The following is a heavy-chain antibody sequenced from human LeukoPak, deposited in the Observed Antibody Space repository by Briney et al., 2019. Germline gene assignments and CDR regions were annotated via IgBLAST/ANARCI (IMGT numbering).Heavy chain of an antibody. CDR1: GYTFTSYY. V-gene: IGHV1-46*01. D-gene: IGHD2-15*01. CDR3: ARATYCSGGSCYSRLGYYFDY. Sequence: ASVKVSCKASGYTFTSYYMHWVRQAPGQGLEWMGIINPSGGSTSYAQKFQGRVTMTRDTSTSTVYMELSSLRSEDTAVYYCARATYCSGGSCYSRLGYYFDYWGQGTLVTVSS. J-gene: IGHJ4*02. CDR2: INPSGGST.